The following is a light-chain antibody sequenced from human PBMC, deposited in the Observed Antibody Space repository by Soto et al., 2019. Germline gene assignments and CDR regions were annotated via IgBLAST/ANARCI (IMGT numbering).Light chain of an antibody. Sequence: IVLTQSPGTLSLSPGERATLSCRASQSVSSSYLVWYQQRPGQPPRLLIYGTSTRAAGISDRFSGSGSGTAFPLTIYGLEPGDSAVYNCHQYGTSAFTFGGGTK. CDR1: QSVSSSY. CDR2: GTS. J-gene: IGKJ4*01. V-gene: IGKV3-20*01. CDR3: HQYGTSAFT.